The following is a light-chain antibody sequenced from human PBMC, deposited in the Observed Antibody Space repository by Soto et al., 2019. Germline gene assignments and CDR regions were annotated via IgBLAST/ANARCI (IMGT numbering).Light chain of an antibody. CDR2: GTS. V-gene: IGKV1-5*03. CDR1: QSISIW. CDR3: QHYNDYSWT. Sequence: DIHMTQSPSTLSASVGDRVTITCRASQSISIWLAWYQQKPGRAPNLLIYGTSSLESGVPSRFSGSGSGTEFTLTISSLQPDDFATYYCQHYNDYSWTFGQGTKVELK. J-gene: IGKJ1*01.